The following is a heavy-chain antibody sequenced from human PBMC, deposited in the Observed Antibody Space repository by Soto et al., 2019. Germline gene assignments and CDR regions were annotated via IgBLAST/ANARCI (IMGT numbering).Heavy chain of an antibody. CDR3: ARGPSVFFRKGYYYGMDV. V-gene: IGHV3-20*04. Sequence: PGGSLRLSCAASGFTFDDYGMSWVRQAPGKGLEWVSGINWNGGSTGYADSVKGRFTISRDNAKNSLYLQMNSLRAEDTALYYCARGPSVFFRKGYYYGMDVWGQGTTVTVSS. CDR1: GFTFDDYG. D-gene: IGHD3-3*01. J-gene: IGHJ6*02. CDR2: INWNGGST.